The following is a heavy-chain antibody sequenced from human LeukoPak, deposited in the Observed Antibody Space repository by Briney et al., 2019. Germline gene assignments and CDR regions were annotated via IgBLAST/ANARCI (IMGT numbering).Heavy chain of an antibody. D-gene: IGHD3-22*01. CDR1: GGSISSSPYY. J-gene: IGHJ4*02. V-gene: IGHV4-39*07. CDR2: IYYSGST. CDR3: ARGSYDSSGYPRWY. Sequence: SETLSLTCTVSGGSISSSPYYWGWIRQPPGKGLEWIGSIYYSGSTYYNPSLKSRVTISVDTSKNQFSLKLSSVTAADTAVYYCARGSYDSSGYPRWYWGQGTLVTVSS.